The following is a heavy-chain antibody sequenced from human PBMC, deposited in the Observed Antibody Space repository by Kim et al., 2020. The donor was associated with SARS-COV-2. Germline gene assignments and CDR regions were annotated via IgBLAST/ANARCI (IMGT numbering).Heavy chain of an antibody. CDR3: ARGSRYYDILTGSRVDV. J-gene: IGHJ6*02. Sequence: GGSLRLSCAASGFTFSSYAMHWVRQAPGKGLEWVAVISYDGSNKYYADSVKGRFTISRDNSKNTLYLQMNSLRAEDTAVYYCARGSRYYDILTGSRVDVWGQGTTVTVSS. V-gene: IGHV3-30*04. CDR1: GFTFSSYA. CDR2: ISYDGSNK. D-gene: IGHD3-9*01.